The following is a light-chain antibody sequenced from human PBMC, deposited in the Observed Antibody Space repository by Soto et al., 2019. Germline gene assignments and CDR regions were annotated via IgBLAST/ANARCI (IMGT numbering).Light chain of an antibody. CDR2: DTS. CDR3: QQYGTSEII. Sequence: EIVLTQSPGTLSLSPGERATLSCRASQTLSNSFIAWYQQKPGQAPRLLIYDTSSRATGVPDRYSASGSGTDFTLTISRLVPEDFAVFFCQQYGTSEIIFGQGTRLEIK. CDR1: QTLSNSF. J-gene: IGKJ5*01. V-gene: IGKV3-20*01.